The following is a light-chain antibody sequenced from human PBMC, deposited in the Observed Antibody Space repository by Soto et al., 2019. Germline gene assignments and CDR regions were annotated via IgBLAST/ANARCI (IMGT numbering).Light chain of an antibody. V-gene: IGKV3-20*01. CDR3: QQYGSWT. CDR2: GSS. Sequence: ENVLTQSPGTLSLSLGDGATLSCRASQYVSSSHLAWYQQKPGQAPRLLMYGSSSRATGIPDRFSGRGSGTDFTLTISRLEPEDFAVYYCQQYGSWTFGQGTKVEIK. CDR1: QYVSSSH. J-gene: IGKJ1*01.